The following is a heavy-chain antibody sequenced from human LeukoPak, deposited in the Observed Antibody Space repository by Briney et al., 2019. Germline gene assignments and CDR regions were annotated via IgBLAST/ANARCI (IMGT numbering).Heavy chain of an antibody. CDR1: GGSISSYY. V-gene: IGHV4-59*12. D-gene: IGHD3-9*01. CDR3: ARGITYYDILTGFDY. J-gene: IGHJ4*02. CDR2: IYYSGST. Sequence: PSETLSLTCTVSGGSISSYYWSWIRQPPGKGLEWIGYIYYSGSTNYNPSLKSRVTMSVDTSKNQFSLKLSSVTAADTAVYYCARGITYYDILTGFDYWGQGTLVTVSS.